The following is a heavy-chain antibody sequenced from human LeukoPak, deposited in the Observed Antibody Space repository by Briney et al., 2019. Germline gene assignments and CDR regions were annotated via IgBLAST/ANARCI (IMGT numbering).Heavy chain of an antibody. D-gene: IGHD3-22*01. J-gene: IGHJ3*02. CDR1: GGSISNYY. Sequence: SETLSLTCTVSGGSISNYYWSWIRQSPVKGLEWIGFIYYSGSTNYNPSLKSRVTISVDTSKNQFSLKLSSVTAADTAVFYCASLTTADAFDIWGQGTMVTVSS. CDR3: ASLTTADAFDI. CDR2: IYYSGST. V-gene: IGHV4-59*01.